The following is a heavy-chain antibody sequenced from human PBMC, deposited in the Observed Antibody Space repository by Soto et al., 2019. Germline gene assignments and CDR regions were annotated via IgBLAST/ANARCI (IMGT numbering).Heavy chain of an antibody. CDR1: GGSFSGYY. D-gene: IGHD3-10*01. J-gene: IGHJ6*02. Sequence: QVQLQQWGAGLLKPSETLSLTCAVYGGSFSGYYWSWIRQPPGKGLEWIGEINHSGSTNYNPSLKSRVTISVDTSKNQFSLKLSSVTAADTAVYYCARGRGRITMVRGVPPYGMDVWGQGTTVTVSS. V-gene: IGHV4-34*01. CDR3: ARGRGRITMVRGVPPYGMDV. CDR2: INHSGST.